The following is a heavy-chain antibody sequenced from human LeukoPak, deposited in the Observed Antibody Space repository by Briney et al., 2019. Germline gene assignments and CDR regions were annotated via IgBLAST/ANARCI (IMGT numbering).Heavy chain of an antibody. J-gene: IGHJ4*02. V-gene: IGHV3-74*01. CDR3: ARDLGSGTPLDC. CDR1: GFSFSSYW. CDR2: IRSGGTST. D-gene: IGHD1-7*01. Sequence: GGSLRLSCEAYGFSFSSYWMHWVRQAPGEGTVWVSLIRSGGTSTSYADSVKGRFTISRDNAKNTVYLQMNSLRAEDTAVYYCARDLGSGTPLDCRGQGTLVTVSS.